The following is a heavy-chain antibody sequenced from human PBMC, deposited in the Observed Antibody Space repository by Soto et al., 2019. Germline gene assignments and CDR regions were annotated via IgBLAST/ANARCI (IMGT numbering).Heavy chain of an antibody. V-gene: IGHV3-23*01. CDR2: IYGGGNGP. D-gene: IGHD2-2*03. CDR3: AKIEGMDPWTYSFDY. CDR1: GFTFSDFA. Sequence: EVQVLESGGGLVQPGGSLRLSCAATGFTFSDFAMSWVLQAPGKGLEWVSRIYGGGNGPHYADSVKGRVTISRDNSLNTWDLQMNIRRAEDTAVYYCAKIEGMDPWTYSFDYWGQGALVTRSS. J-gene: IGHJ4*02.